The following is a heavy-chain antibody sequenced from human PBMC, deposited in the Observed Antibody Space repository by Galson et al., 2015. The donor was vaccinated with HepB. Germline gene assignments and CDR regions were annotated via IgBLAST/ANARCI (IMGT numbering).Heavy chain of an antibody. V-gene: IGHV4-34*01. J-gene: IGHJ6*02. CDR2: INRSGST. D-gene: IGHD3-10*01. Sequence: RQTPGKGLEWIGEINRSGSTKFNPSLESRVTLSIDTSKNQFSLTLISVTAADTAVYYCARGRNLWFGELLSRPYYYYGMDVWGQGTAVTVSS. CDR3: ARGRNLWFGELLSRPYYYYGMDV.